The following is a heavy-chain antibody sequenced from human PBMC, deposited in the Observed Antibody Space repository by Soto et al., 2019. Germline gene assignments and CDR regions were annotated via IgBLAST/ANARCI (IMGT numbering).Heavy chain of an antibody. CDR3: ARLGEQWLVDY. CDR2: IWYDGSNK. D-gene: IGHD6-19*01. CDR1: GFTFSSYG. Sequence: QVQLVESGGGVVQPGRSLRLSCAASGFTFSSYGMHWVRQAPGKGLEWVAVIWYDGSNKYYADSVKGRFTISRDNSKNTLYLQMNSLRAEDTAVYYCARLGEQWLVDYWGQGTLVTVSS. V-gene: IGHV3-33*01. J-gene: IGHJ4*02.